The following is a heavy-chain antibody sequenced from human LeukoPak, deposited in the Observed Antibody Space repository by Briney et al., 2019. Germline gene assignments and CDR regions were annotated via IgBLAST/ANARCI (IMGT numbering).Heavy chain of an antibody. CDR1: GFIFSDYW. V-gene: IGHV3-7*01. J-gene: IGHJ4*02. D-gene: IGHD1-26*01. CDR2: IKQDGSEK. CDR3: ASRIVGTPDYFDY. Sequence: GGSLRLSCAASGFIFSDYWMSWVRQAPGKGLEWVANIKQDGSEKYYVDSVKGRFTISRDNAKNSLYLQMNSLRVEDTAVYYCASRIVGTPDYFDYWGQGTLVTVSS.